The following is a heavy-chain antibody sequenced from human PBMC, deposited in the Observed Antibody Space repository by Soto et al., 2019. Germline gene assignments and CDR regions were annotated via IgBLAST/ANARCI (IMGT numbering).Heavy chain of an antibody. D-gene: IGHD2-15*01. V-gene: IGHV3-9*01. J-gene: IGHJ5*02. Sequence: GGSLRLSCAASGFTFDDYAMHWVRQAPGKGLEWVSGISWNSGSIGYADSVKGRFTISRDNAKNSLYLQMNSLRAEDTALYYCAKGVVGHWFDPWGQGTLVTVSS. CDR1: GFTFDDYA. CDR3: AKGVVGHWFDP. CDR2: ISWNSGSI.